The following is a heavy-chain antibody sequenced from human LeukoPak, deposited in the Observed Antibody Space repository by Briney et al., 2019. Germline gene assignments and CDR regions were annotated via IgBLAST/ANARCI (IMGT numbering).Heavy chain of an antibody. CDR2: ISYDASNK. CDR3: AKDRQMGALYYYGMDV. J-gene: IGHJ6*02. CDR1: GFTFTSYA. D-gene: IGHD1-26*01. Sequence: PGGSLRLSCTASGFTFTSYAMHWVRQAPGKGLEWVAVISYDASNKYYADSVKGRFTISRDNSKNTLYLQMNSLRAEDTAVYYCAKDRQMGALYYYGMDVWGQGTTVTVSS. V-gene: IGHV3-30*04.